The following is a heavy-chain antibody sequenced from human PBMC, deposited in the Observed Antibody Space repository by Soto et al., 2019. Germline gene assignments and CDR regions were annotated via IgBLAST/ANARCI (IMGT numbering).Heavy chain of an antibody. V-gene: IGHV6-1*01. J-gene: IGHJ5*02. CDR1: GDSVSSNSAA. D-gene: IGHD3-3*01. Sequence: SQTLSLICAISGDSVSSNSAAWNWIRQSPSRGLEWLGRTYYRSKWYNDYAVSVKSRITINPDTSKNQFSLQLNSVTPEDTAVYYCARERITIFGVVIINWFDPWGQGTLVTVSS. CDR3: ARERITIFGVVIINWFDP. CDR2: TYYRSKWYN.